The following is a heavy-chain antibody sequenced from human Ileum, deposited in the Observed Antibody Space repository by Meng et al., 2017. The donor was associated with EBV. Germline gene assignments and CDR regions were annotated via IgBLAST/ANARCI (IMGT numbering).Heavy chain of an antibody. J-gene: IGHJ4*02. CDR2: IYWNDDK. D-gene: IGHD6-6*01. V-gene: IGHV2-5*01. CDR1: GFSLTSSGVG. Sequence: QIPFKVSCPTLVKPPQTLPLAGFFSGFSLTSSGVGVGWIRQPPGKALEWLALIYWNDDKRYSPSLKSRLTVTRDTSKNQVVLTLTNVDPVDTATYYCARRPGSPSSRFDYWGQGTLVTVSS. CDR3: ARRPGSPSSRFDY.